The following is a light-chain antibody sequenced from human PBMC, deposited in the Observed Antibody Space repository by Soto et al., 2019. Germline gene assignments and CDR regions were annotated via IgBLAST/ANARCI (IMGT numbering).Light chain of an antibody. V-gene: IGKV4-1*01. CDR1: QSVLSSSNNKSY. J-gene: IGKJ4*01. CDR3: QQYYSSPLT. Sequence: DIVMTQSPDSLAVSLGERATINCKSTQSVLSSSNNKSYLAWYQQKPGQPPKLLIYWASTRESGVPDRFSGSGSGTDFTLTISSLQAEDVAAYYCQQYYSSPLTFGGGTKVDIK. CDR2: WAS.